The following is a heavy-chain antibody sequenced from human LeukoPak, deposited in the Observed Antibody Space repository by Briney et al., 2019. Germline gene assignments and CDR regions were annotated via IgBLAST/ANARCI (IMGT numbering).Heavy chain of an antibody. D-gene: IGHD2-2*01. CDR1: GGSISSGGYY. Sequence: SETLSLTCAVSGGSISSGGYYWSWIRQHPGKGLEWIGYIYYSGSTYYNPSLKSRVTISIDTSKNQFSLKLTSVTAADTAVYYCASGLLGYCSSASCGNWFDAWGQGTLVTVSS. V-gene: IGHV4-31*11. CDR3: ASGLLGYCSSASCGNWFDA. J-gene: IGHJ5*02. CDR2: IYYSGST.